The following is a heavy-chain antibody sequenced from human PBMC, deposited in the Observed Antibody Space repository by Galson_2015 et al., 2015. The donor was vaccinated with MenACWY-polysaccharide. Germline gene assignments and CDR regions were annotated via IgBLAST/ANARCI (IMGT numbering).Heavy chain of an antibody. V-gene: IGHV3-33*01. J-gene: IGHJ3*02. CDR2: IWYDESDE. CDR1: GFTFSNYG. Sequence: SLRLSCAASGFTFSNYGMHWVRQAPGKGLEWMAVIWYDESDEYYADSVKGRFTISRDNSKNALYLQMNSLRAEDTAVYYCARADRNDGGRALDIWGQGTMVTVSP. D-gene: IGHD1-1*01. CDR3: ARADRNDGGRALDI.